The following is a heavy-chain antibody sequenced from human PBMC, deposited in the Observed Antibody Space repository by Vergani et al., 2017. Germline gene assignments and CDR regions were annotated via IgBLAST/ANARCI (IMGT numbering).Heavy chain of an antibody. CDR1: GFTFSSYS. V-gene: IGHV3-21*01. CDR3: ASILGYCTNGVCPEVSDY. CDR2: ISSSSSYI. J-gene: IGHJ4*02. D-gene: IGHD2-8*01. Sequence: EVQLVESGGGLVKPGGSLRLSCAASGFTFSSYSMNWVRQAPGKGLEWVSSISSSSSYIYYADSVKGRFTISRDNAKNSLYLQMNSLRAEDTAVYYCASILGYCTNGVCPEVSDYWGQGTLVTVSS.